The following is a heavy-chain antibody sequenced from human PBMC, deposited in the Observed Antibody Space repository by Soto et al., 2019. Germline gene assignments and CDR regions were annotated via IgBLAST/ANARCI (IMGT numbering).Heavy chain of an antibody. CDR3: AKPRFGSDNQPPPSYYYGMDV. D-gene: IGHD5-12*01. CDR2: ICGSGSST. CDR1: AFTFSSYA. Sequence: PGRSMRFPWAAAAFTFSSYAMSWLRQATGKRLERDSAICGSGSSTYYADSVKGRITISRDNSKNPLYLQMNSLRAEDTAVYYCAKPRFGSDNQPPPSYYYGMDVWGQGTTVTVSS. J-gene: IGHJ6*01. V-gene: IGHV3-23*01.